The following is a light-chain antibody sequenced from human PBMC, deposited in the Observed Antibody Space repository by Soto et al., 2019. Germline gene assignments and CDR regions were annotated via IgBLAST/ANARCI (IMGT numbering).Light chain of an antibody. V-gene: IGKV1-5*01. CDR1: QTVNTW. CDR2: DAS. J-gene: IGKJ4*01. CDR3: QLYNSYSPEGLT. Sequence: DIQLTQSPSTLSASVGERVTITCRASQTVNTWLAWYQHKPGKAPKLLIYDASVLETGVPSRFSGFSSGTEFTLTISSLQPDDFATYFCQLYNSYSPEGLTFGGGTKVDIK.